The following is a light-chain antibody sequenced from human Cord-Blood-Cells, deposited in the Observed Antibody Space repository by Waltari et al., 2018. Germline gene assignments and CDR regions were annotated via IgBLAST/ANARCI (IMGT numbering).Light chain of an antibody. CDR3: QAWDSSTVV. J-gene: IGLJ2*01. V-gene: IGLV3-1*01. CDR1: KLGDKY. Sequence: SYELTQPPSVSVSPGQTASLTCSGDKLGDKYACWYQQKPGQSPVLVIYRDSKLPEGIPVRVSGSNSGNTATRTISGTQAMDEADYYCQAWDSSTVVFGGGTKLTVL. CDR2: RDS.